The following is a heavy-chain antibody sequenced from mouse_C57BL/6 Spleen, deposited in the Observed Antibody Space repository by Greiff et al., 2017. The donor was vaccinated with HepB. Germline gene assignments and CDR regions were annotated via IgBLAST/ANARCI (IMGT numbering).Heavy chain of an antibody. Sequence: VKLMESGAELVKPGASVKISCKASGYAFSSYWMNWVKQRPGKGLEWIGQIYPGDGDTNYNGKFKGKATLTADKSSSTAYMQLSSLTSEDSAVYFCARRGYYGSSYGMDYWGQGTSVTVSS. CDR2: IYPGDGDT. CDR1: GYAFSSYW. V-gene: IGHV1-80*01. J-gene: IGHJ4*01. CDR3: ARRGYYGSSYGMDY. D-gene: IGHD1-1*01.